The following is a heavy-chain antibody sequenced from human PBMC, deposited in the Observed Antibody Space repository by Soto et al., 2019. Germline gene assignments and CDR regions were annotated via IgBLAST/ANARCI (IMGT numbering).Heavy chain of an antibody. CDR1: GGTFSSYA. CDR2: IIPIFGTA. V-gene: IGHV1-69*12. CDR3: ARVETGSNHNYYYGMDV. J-gene: IGHJ6*02. D-gene: IGHD4-4*01. Sequence: QVQLVQSGAEVKKPGSSVKVSCKASGGTFSSYAISWVRQAPGQGLEWMGGIIPIFGTANYAQKFQGRVTITADESTSTAYMELSSLRSEDTAVYYCARVETGSNHNYYYGMDVWGQGTTVTVSS.